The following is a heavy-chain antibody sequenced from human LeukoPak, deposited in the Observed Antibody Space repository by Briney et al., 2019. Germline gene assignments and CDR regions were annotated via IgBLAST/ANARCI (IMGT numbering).Heavy chain of an antibody. CDR1: GGSISSGSYY. CDR2: IYTSGST. D-gene: IGHD4-11*01. J-gene: IGHJ4*02. Sequence: SQTLSLTCTVSGGSISSGSYYWSWIRQPAGKGLEWIGRIYTSGSTNYNPSLKSRVTISVDTSKNQFSLKLSSVTAADTAVYYCASPSIYWGQGTLVTVSS. V-gene: IGHV4-61*02. CDR3: ASPSIY.